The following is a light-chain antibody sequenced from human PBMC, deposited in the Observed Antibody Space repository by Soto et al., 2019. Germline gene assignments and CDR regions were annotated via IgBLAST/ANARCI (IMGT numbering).Light chain of an antibody. CDR3: YSYAGDYVYV. J-gene: IGLJ1*01. V-gene: IGLV2-8*01. CDR2: EVN. CDR1: SSDVGAYDY. Sequence: QSALTQPPSASGSPGQSVTISCTGTSSDVGAYDYVCWYQQHPGKAPQLMIYEVNKRPSGVPDRFSGSKSGNTASLTVSGLQAGDEADYYCYSYAGDYVYVFGTGTKLTVL.